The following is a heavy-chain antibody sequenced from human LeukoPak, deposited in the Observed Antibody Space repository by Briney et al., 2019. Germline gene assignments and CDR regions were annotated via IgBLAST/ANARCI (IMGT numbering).Heavy chain of an antibody. CDR2: IYPGDSDT. D-gene: IGHD2-15*01. CDR3: ARHCGGGGCSSG. J-gene: IGHJ4*02. V-gene: IGHV5-51*01. Sequence: GGSLRLSCAASGFPFSRYWMSWVRQAPGKGLEWMGIIYPGDSDTRYSPSFQGQVTISADKSISTAYLQWSSLKASDTAMYYCARHCGGGGCSSGWGQGTLVTVSS. CDR1: GFPFSRYW.